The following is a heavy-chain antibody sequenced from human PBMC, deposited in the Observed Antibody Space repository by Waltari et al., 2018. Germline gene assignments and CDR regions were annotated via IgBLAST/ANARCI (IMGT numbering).Heavy chain of an antibody. CDR2: ISGSGGST. V-gene: IGHV3-23*04. Sequence: EVQLVESGGGLVQPGGSLRLSCAASGFTFSSYAMSWVRQAPGKGLEWGSAISGSGGSTYYADSVKGRFTISRDNSKNTLYLQMNSLRAEDTAVYYCAKGGGVKYYDFWSGYSPARAFDIWGQGTMVTVSS. CDR1: GFTFSSYA. J-gene: IGHJ3*02. D-gene: IGHD3-3*01. CDR3: AKGGGVKYYDFWSGYSPARAFDI.